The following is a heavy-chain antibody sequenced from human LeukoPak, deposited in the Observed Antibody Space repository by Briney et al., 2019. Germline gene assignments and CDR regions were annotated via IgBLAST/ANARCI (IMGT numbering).Heavy chain of an antibody. Sequence: PSETLSLTCTVSGGSISSDNYYWGWIRLPPGKGLEWIGSIFYTGNTYYNPSLKSRVTMSVDTSKNQFSLTLTSVTAADTAVYYCARQGESNSWYSPDYWGQGTLVTVSS. CDR3: ARQGESNSWYSPDY. J-gene: IGHJ4*02. D-gene: IGHD6-13*01. CDR1: GGSISSDNYY. CDR2: IFYTGNT. V-gene: IGHV4-39*01.